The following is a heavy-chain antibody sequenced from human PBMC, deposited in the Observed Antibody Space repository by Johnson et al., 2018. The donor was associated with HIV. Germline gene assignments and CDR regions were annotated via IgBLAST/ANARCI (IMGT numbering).Heavy chain of an antibody. Sequence: QVQLVESGGGVVQPGGSLRLSCAASGFTFSSYGMHWVRQAPGKGLEWVAFIRYDGSNKYYADSVKGRFTISRDNSKNTLYLQMNSLRAEDTAVYYCAKDRDYYDAFDIWVQGTMVTVSS. CDR2: IRYDGSNK. J-gene: IGHJ3*02. CDR3: AKDRDYYDAFDI. V-gene: IGHV3-30*02. D-gene: IGHD3-10*01. CDR1: GFTFSSYG.